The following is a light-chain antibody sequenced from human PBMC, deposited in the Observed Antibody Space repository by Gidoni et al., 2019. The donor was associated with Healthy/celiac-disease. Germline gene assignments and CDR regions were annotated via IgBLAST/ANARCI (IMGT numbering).Light chain of an antibody. CDR1: SSNIGNNY. J-gene: IGLJ2*01. Sequence: PGQKVTISCSGSSSNIGNNYVSWYQQLPGTAPKLLIYDNNKRPSGIPDRFSGSKSGTSATLGITGLQTGDEADYYCGTWDSSLSAGVFGGGTKLTVL. CDR2: DNN. CDR3: GTWDSSLSAGV. V-gene: IGLV1-51*01.